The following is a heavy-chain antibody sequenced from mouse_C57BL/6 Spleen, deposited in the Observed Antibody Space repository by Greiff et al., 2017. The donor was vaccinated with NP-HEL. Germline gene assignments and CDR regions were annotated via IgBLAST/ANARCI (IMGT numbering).Heavy chain of an antibody. V-gene: IGHV1-66*01. Sequence: VQLQQSGPELVKPGASVKISCKASGYSFTSYYIHWVKQRPGQGLEWIGWIYPGSGNTKYNEKFKGKATLTADTSSSTAYMQLSSLTSEDSAVYYCARSDYDWYFDVWGTGTTVTVSS. D-gene: IGHD1-1*02. J-gene: IGHJ1*03. CDR2: IYPGSGNT. CDR3: ARSDYDWYFDV. CDR1: GYSFTSYY.